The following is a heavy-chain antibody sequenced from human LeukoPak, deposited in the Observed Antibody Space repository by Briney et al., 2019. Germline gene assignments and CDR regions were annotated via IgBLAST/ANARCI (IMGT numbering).Heavy chain of an antibody. J-gene: IGHJ4*02. Sequence: GGSLRLSCAASGFPFITYRLSWVRQPPVKGREFVANIKQDGSVKNYMDSLKGRSTISRDNARESLYLEINSLRADDTAVYYCARDPESSAFDLWGQGALVTVSS. CDR1: GFPFITYR. D-gene: IGHD5/OR15-5a*01. CDR3: ARDPESSAFDL. CDR2: IKQDGSVK. V-gene: IGHV3-7*01.